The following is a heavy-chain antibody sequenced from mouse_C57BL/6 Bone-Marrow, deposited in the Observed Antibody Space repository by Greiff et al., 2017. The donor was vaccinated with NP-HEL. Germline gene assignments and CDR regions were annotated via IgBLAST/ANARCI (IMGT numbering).Heavy chain of an antibody. J-gene: IGHJ2*01. CDR1: GFNIKNTY. Sequence: VQLQQSVAELVRPGASVKLSCTASGFNIKNTYMHWVKQRPEQGLEWIGRIDPANGNTKYAPKFQGEATITADTSSNTAYLQLSSLTSEDTAIYYCSLITTVVAPFDYWGQGTTLTVSS. CDR2: IDPANGNT. V-gene: IGHV14-3*01. D-gene: IGHD1-1*01. CDR3: SLITTVVAPFDY.